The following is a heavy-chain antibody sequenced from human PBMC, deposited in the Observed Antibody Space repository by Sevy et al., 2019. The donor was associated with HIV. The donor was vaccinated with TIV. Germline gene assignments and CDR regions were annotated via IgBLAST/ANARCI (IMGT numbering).Heavy chain of an antibody. CDR1: GYTFTGYY. D-gene: IGHD6-19*01. V-gene: IGHV1-2*02. CDR3: ARERIAVAGTTYNWFDP. Sequence: ASVKVSCKASGYTFTGYYMHWVRQAPGQGLEWMGWINPNSGGKNYEQKFQGRVTMNRDTSISTAYMELSRLRPDDTAVYYCARERIAVAGTTYNWFDPWGQGTLVIVSS. CDR2: INPNSGGK. J-gene: IGHJ5*02.